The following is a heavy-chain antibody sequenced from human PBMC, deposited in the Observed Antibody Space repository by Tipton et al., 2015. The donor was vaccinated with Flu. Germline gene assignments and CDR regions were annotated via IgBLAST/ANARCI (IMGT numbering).Heavy chain of an antibody. CDR2: IYHSGST. V-gene: IGHV4-38-2*02. CDR3: AREVLLWFREFVP. J-gene: IGHJ5*02. Sequence: TLSLTCTVSGYSISSGYYWGWIRQPPGKGLEWIGSIYHSGSTYYNPSLKSRVTISADTSKNQFSLKLSSVTAADTAVYYCAREVLLWFREFVPWGQGTLVTVSS. CDR1: GYSISSGYY. D-gene: IGHD3-10*01.